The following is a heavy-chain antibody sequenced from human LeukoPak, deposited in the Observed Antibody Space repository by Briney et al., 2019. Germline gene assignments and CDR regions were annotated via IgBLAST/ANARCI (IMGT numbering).Heavy chain of an antibody. CDR1: GFTFSSYA. CDR2: ISGSGGST. J-gene: IGHJ1*01. Sequence: PGGSLRLSCAASGFTFSSYAMSWVRQAPGKGLEWVSAISGSGGSTYYADSVKGRLTISRDNSKNTLYLQMNSLRAEDTAVYYCAKDPRDGYNYEYFQHWGQGTLVTVSS. V-gene: IGHV3-23*01. CDR3: AKDPRDGYNYEYFQH. D-gene: IGHD5-24*01.